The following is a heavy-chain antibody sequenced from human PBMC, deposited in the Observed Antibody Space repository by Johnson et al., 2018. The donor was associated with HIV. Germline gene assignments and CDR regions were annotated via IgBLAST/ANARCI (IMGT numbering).Heavy chain of an antibody. J-gene: IGHJ3*02. Sequence: VQLVESGGGLAQPGGSLRLSCAASGITVSSNYMSWVRQAPGKGLEWVSVIFTVGDVYYADSVKGRFTIPRDPSKNTLYLQMNSLRAEDTAVYYCARGPRHTYHYDSSGYSGAFDIWGQGTMVTVSS. CDR3: ARGPRHTYHYDSSGYSGAFDI. CDR1: GITVSSNY. D-gene: IGHD3-22*01. CDR2: IFTVGDV. V-gene: IGHV3-66*01.